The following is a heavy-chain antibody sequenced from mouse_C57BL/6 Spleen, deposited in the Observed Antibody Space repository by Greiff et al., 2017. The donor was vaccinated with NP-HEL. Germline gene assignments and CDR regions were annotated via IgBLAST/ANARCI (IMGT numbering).Heavy chain of an antibody. Sequence: QVQLKQPGAELVMPGASVKLSCKASGYTFTSYWMHWVKQRPGQGLEWIGEIDPSDSYTNYNQKFKGKSTLTVDKSSSTAYMQLSSLTSEDSAVYYCARYPDDALYAMDYWGQGTSVTVSS. J-gene: IGHJ4*01. V-gene: IGHV1-69*01. CDR3: ARYPDDALYAMDY. CDR2: IDPSDSYT. CDR1: GYTFTSYW. D-gene: IGHD2-3*01.